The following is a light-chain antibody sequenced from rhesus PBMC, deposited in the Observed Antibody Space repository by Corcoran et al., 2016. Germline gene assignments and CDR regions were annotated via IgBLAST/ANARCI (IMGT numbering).Light chain of an antibody. Sequence: DIQMTQSPSSLSASVGDTVTITCQASQGITKYLTWYQQKPGKAPKLLIYDISTLQSGVPSRFSGSGSGKEFSLTISSLQPEDFGVYYCQQHTSFPLTFGGGTKVEIK. CDR1: QGITKY. J-gene: IGKJ4*01. CDR2: DIS. V-gene: IGKV1-33*01. CDR3: QQHTSFPLT.